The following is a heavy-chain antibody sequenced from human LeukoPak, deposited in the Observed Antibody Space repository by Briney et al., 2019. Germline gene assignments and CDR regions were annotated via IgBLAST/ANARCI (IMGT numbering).Heavy chain of an antibody. D-gene: IGHD6-19*01. V-gene: IGHV3-48*01. CDR3: ARENEVAGINY. Sequence: GGSRRLSCAASGFTFSSYSMNWVRQAPGKGLEWVSYISSSSSTIYYADSVKGRFTISRDNAKNSLYLQMNSLRAEDTAVYYCARENEVAGINYWGQGTLVTVSS. CDR2: ISSSSSTI. J-gene: IGHJ4*02. CDR1: GFTFSSYS.